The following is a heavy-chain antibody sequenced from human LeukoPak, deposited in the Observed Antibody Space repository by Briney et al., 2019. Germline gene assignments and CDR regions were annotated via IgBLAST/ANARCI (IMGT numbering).Heavy chain of an antibody. CDR1: GSSFTSYW. Sequence: GASLQISCKGSGSSFTSYWIGWVRPLPGKGLEWMGIIYPGDSDTRYSPSFQGQVTISADKSISTAYLQWSSLKASDTAMYYCARFQTPAAINDLDYWGQGTLVTVSS. J-gene: IGHJ4*02. CDR2: IYPGDSDT. V-gene: IGHV5-51*01. D-gene: IGHD2-2*01. CDR3: ARFQTPAAINDLDY.